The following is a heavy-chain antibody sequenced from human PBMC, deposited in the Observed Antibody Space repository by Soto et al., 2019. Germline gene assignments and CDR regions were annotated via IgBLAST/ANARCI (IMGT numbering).Heavy chain of an antibody. CDR2: IWYDGSNQ. CDR3: ARAYGVKSGTFDF. V-gene: IGHV3-33*01. Sequence: QVQLVESGGGVVQPGRSLRLSCAASGFTFSTYDMHWVRQAPGKGLDWVAVIWYDGSNQDYADSVKGRFTISRDNSKNRLFLQMNSLRGEDTAVYYCARAYGVKSGTFDFWGQGTVVTVSS. J-gene: IGHJ3*01. D-gene: IGHD4-17*01. CDR1: GFTFSTYD.